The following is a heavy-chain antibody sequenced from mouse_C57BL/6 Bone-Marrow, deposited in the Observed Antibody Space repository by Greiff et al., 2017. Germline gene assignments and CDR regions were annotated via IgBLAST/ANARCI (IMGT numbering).Heavy chain of an antibody. CDR2: IYPGSGST. V-gene: IGHV1-55*01. D-gene: IGHD4-1*01. Sequence: VQLQQPGPELVKPGASVKMSCKASGYTFTSYWITWVKQRPGQGLEWLGDIYPGSGSTNYNEKFKSKATLTVDTSSSTAYMQPSSLTSEDSAVYYCARDWDMEYWGQGTSVTVSS. J-gene: IGHJ4*01. CDR3: ARDWDMEY. CDR1: GYTFTSYW.